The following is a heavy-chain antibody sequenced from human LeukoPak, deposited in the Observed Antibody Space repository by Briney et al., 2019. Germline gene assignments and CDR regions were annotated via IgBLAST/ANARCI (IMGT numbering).Heavy chain of an antibody. CDR3: ARSTYSSSWYEGYYFDY. CDR2: ISAYNGNT. CDR1: GYTFISYG. Sequence: ASVKVSCKASGYTFISYGISWVRQAPVQGLEWMGWISAYNGNTNYAQKLQGRVTMTTDTSTSTAYMELRSLRSDDTAVYYCARSTYSSSWYEGYYFDYWGQGTLVTVSS. D-gene: IGHD6-13*01. J-gene: IGHJ4*02. V-gene: IGHV1-18*01.